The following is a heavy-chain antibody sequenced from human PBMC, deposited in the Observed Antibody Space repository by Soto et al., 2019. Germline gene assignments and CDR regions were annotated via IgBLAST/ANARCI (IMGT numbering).Heavy chain of an antibody. V-gene: IGHV1-69*01. CDR2: IIPIFGTA. J-gene: IGHJ5*02. CDR1: SVAFRNYA. D-gene: IGHD2-2*02. Sequence: QVSCPASSVAFRNYAASYVRQAPRQGPGWLGGIIPIFGTANYAQKFQGRVTITADESTSTAYMELSSLRSEDTAVYYCARTGGYCSSTSCYISWFDPWGQGTLVPVSS. CDR3: ARTGGYCSSTSCYISWFDP.